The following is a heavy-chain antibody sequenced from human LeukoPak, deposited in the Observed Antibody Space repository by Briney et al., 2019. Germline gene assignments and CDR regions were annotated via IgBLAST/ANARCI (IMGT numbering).Heavy chain of an antibody. Sequence: NPSETLSLTCSVSGGSIGSGDYYWSWIRQPPGKGLEWIGYISYSGSTYYSPSLKSRVIISVDTSKNQFSLKLSSVTAADTAVFYCARRIGGSAEIDYWGQGTLVTVSS. CDR1: GGSIGSGDYY. D-gene: IGHD1-26*01. CDR3: ARRIGGSAEIDY. CDR2: ISYSGST. J-gene: IGHJ4*02. V-gene: IGHV4-30-4*01.